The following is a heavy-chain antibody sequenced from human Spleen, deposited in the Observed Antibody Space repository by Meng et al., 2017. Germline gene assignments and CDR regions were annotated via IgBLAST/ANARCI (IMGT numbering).Heavy chain of an antibody. D-gene: IGHD6-19*01. CDR1: GGSFSGYY. J-gene: IGHJ4*02. CDR3: AITWGSGWFNFDF. Sequence: GQLLQWGAGLLKPSETLSLTCAVYGGSFSGYYWSWLRQAPGKGLEWVSSITSSSIDKYYADSVKGRFTISRDNAKNSLYLQMNTLRAEDTAVYYCAITWGSGWFNFDFWGQGTLVTVSS. CDR2: ITSSSIDK. V-gene: IGHV3-21*01.